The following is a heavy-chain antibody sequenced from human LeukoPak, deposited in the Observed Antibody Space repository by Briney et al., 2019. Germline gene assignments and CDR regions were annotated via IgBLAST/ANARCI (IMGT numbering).Heavy chain of an antibody. CDR1: GGSISSYY. Sequence: PSETLSLTCTVSGGSISSYYWSWIRQPPGKGLEWIGYIYYSGSTNYIPSLKSRVTISVDTSKNQFSLKLSSVTAADTAVYYCARDGVSGSYQDYWGQGTLVTVSS. CDR3: ARDGVSGSYQDY. D-gene: IGHD1-26*01. J-gene: IGHJ4*02. V-gene: IGHV4-59*01. CDR2: IYYSGST.